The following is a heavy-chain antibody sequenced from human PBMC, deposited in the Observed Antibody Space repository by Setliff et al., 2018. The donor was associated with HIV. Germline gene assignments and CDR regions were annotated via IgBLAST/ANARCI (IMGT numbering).Heavy chain of an antibody. J-gene: IGHJ4*02. V-gene: IGHV1-69-2*01. CDR1: GYTFTDYY. D-gene: IGHD4-17*01. Sequence: ASVKVSCKASGYTFTDYYMHWVQQAPGKGLEWMGRVDPKNGKTLYAENLRGRITITADTSTDTAYMELNSLRSEDTAMYYCARSPGDYLFDYWGQGTLVTVSS. CDR2: VDPKNGKT. CDR3: ARSPGDYLFDY.